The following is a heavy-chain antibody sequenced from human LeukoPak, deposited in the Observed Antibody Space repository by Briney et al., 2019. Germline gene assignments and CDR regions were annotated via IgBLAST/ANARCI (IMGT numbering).Heavy chain of an antibody. CDR3: ARDCSGGSCYGAFDI. D-gene: IGHD2-15*01. CDR2: IYDSGST. J-gene: IGHJ3*02. CDR1: GASIRSGDYY. Sequence: SETLSLTCTVFGASIRSGDYYWRWIRQPPGKGLEWIGYIYDSGSTYYNPSLKSRITISVDTSENRFSLKLSSVTATDTAVYYCARDCSGGSCYGAFDIWGQGTMVTVSS. V-gene: IGHV4-30-4*01.